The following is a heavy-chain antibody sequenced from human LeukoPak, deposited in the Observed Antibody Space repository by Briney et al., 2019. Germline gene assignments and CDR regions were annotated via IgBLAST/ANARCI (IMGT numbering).Heavy chain of an antibody. J-gene: IGHJ6*03. Sequence: GGSLRLSCAASGFTFNTDNVNGVRQAPGKGLEWVSCISSLSGYIYYADSVKGRFTISRDNAKNSLYLQMNSLRAEDTAVYYCARVPERCSSTSCYKNRYYNYMDVWGKGTTVTVSS. D-gene: IGHD2-2*01. CDR3: ARVPERCSSTSCYKNRYYNYMDV. CDR2: ISSLSGYI. CDR1: GFTFNTDN. V-gene: IGHV3-21*01.